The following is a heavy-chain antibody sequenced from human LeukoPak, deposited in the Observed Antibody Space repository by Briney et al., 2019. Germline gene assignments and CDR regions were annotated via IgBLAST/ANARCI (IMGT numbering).Heavy chain of an antibody. CDR1: GGSISSYY. J-gene: IGHJ2*01. V-gene: IGHV4-4*07. D-gene: IGHD6-19*01. CDR3: ARDEGSGWTLGRGWFDL. CDR2: IYTSGST. Sequence: SESLSLTCTVSGGSISSYYWSWIRQPAEKGLEWVGRIYTSGSTNYNPSLKSRVTISADTSKTQFSLKLSSVPAADTAVYYCARDEGSGWTLGRGWFDLWGRGTLVTVSS.